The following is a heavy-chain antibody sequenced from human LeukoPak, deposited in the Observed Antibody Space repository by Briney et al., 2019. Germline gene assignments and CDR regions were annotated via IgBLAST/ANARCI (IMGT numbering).Heavy chain of an antibody. CDR1: GFTFSSYW. J-gene: IGHJ2*01. Sequence: PGGSRRLSCAASGFTFSSYWMSWVRQAPGKGLEWVANIKQDGSEKYYVDSVKGRFTISRDNAKNSLYLQMNSLRAEDTAVYYCARAPEYCSGGSCYPVFCWYFDLLGRGTLVTVSS. V-gene: IGHV3-7*04. D-gene: IGHD2-15*01. CDR3: ARAPEYCSGGSCYPVFCWYFDL. CDR2: IKQDGSEK.